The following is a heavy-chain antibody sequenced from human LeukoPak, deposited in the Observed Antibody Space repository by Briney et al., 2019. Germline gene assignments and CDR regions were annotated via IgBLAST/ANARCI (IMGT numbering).Heavy chain of an antibody. CDR1: GFTFSSYW. CDR3: ARERTTIVSGTTIGAY. Sequence: PGGSLRLSCAASGFTFSSYWMNWVRQAPGKGLEWVSSISSASSYIYYTDSVKGRFSISRDNANNSLYLQMNSLRAEDTGVYYCARERTTIVSGTTIGAYWGQGTLVTVSS. V-gene: IGHV3-21*06. D-gene: IGHD2/OR15-2a*01. CDR2: ISSASSYI. J-gene: IGHJ4*02.